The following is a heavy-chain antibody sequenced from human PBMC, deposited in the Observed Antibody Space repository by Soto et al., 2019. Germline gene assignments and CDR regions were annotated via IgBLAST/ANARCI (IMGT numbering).Heavy chain of an antibody. D-gene: IGHD6-19*01. J-gene: IGHJ5*02. CDR3: ARVQNIVVAGTRWFDP. Sequence: PGGFLRLSCAASGSTFSSYGMVWVRQAPGKGLEWVSSISSSSSYIYYADSVKGRFTISRDNAKNSLYLQVSSLRAEDTALYFCARVQNIVVAGTRWFDPWGQGTLVTVSS. V-gene: IGHV3-21*01. CDR1: GSTFSSYG. CDR2: ISSSSSYI.